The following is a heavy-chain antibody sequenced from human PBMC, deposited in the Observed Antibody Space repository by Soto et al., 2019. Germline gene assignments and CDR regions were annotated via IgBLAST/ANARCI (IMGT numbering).Heavy chain of an antibody. CDR3: ATGSIYNILTGSFAFDY. CDR1: GYTLTELS. V-gene: IGHV1-24*01. Sequence: ASVKVSFKVSGYTLTELSMHWVRQAPGKGLEWMGGFDSEDGETIYAQKFQGRVTMTEDTSTDTAYMELSSLRSEDTAVYYCATGSIYNILTGSFAFDYWGQGTLVTVSS. J-gene: IGHJ4*02. D-gene: IGHD3-9*01. CDR2: FDSEDGET.